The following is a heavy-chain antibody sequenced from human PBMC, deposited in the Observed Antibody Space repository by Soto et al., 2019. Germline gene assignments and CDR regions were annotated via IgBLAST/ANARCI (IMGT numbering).Heavy chain of an antibody. V-gene: IGHV6-1*01. CDR1: GDSVSSNSAC. D-gene: IGHD3-10*01. J-gene: IGHJ6*02. Sequence: PSQTLSLTCVISGDSVSSNSACWNWIRQSPSRGLEWLERTYYKSKWNNDYALSVKSRIPISPDTSKNQFSLHLYSVTPEDTAVYYCTGITWFRGMDVWGQGTPVTVSS. CDR2: TYYKSKWNN. CDR3: TGITWFRGMDV.